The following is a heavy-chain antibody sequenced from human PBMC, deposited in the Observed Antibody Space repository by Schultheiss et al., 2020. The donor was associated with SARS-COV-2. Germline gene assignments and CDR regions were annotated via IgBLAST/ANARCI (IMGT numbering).Heavy chain of an antibody. J-gene: IGHJ6*02. D-gene: IGHD4/OR15-4a*01. V-gene: IGHV3-30-3*01. CDR3: ARGVRSMDV. CDR1: GFTFSSYA. CDR2: ISYDGSNK. Sequence: GESLKISCAASGFTFSSYAMHWVRQAPGKGLEWVAVISYDGSNKYYADSVKGRFTISRDNSKNTLYLQMNSLRADDTAVYYCARGVRSMDVWGQGTTVTVSS.